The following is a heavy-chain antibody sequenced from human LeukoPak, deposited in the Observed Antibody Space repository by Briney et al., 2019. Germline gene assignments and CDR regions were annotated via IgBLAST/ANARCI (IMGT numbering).Heavy chain of an antibody. V-gene: IGHV3-30*18. Sequence: PGRSLRLSCAASGFTFSSYGMHWVRQAPGKGLEWVAVISYDGSNKYYADSVKGRFTISRDNSKNTLYLQMNSLRAEDTAVYYCAKDDTGYSSSRTYYYYGMDVGAKGPRSPSP. D-gene: IGHD6-13*01. J-gene: IGHJ6*02. CDR3: AKDDTGYSSSRTYYYYGMDV. CDR2: ISYDGSNK. CDR1: GFTFSSYG.